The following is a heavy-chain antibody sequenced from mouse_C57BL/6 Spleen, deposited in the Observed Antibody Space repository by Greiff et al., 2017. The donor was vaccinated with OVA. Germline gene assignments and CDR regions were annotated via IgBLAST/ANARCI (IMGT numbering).Heavy chain of an antibody. CDR2: INPNNGGT. CDR3: ASSLRRTYYFDY. Sequence: VQLQQSGPELVKPGASVKISCKASGYTFTDYYMNWVKQSHGKSLEWIGDINPNNGGTSYNQKFKGKATLTVDKSSSTAYMELRSLTSEDSAVYYCASSLRRTYYFDYWGQGTTLTVSS. J-gene: IGHJ2*01. CDR1: GYTFTDYY. V-gene: IGHV1-26*01. D-gene: IGHD1-2*01.